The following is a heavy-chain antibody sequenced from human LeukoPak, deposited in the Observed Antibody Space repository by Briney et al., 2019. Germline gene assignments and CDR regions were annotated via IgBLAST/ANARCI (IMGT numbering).Heavy chain of an antibody. CDR3: ARDGGLHTNFDY. CDR1: GFSFRNYW. CDR2: TKPDGSAE. V-gene: IGHV3-7*01. J-gene: IGHJ4*02. Sequence: PGGSLRLSCAASGFSFRNYWVGWVRQAPGKGLEWVANTKPDGSAEYYADSVRGRFTASRDNANNLLYLQMNRLRAEDTAVYYCARDGGLHTNFDYWGQGTLLTVSS. D-gene: IGHD2-15*01.